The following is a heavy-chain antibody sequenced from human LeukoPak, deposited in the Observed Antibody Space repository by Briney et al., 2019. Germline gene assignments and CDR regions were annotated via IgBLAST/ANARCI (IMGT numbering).Heavy chain of an antibody. CDR2: IRFDGSHQ. CDR3: SKTSFSDSSGHYYYMDV. D-gene: IGHD3/OR15-3a*01. J-gene: IGHJ6*03. Sequence: PGGSLRLSCTASGFTFSNYGMHWVRQAPGKGLEWVAFIRFDGSHQYYADSMKGRFSISRDNSKNTVFLQMYSLTPDDTAVYFCSKTSFSDSSGHYYYMDVWGKGTTV. V-gene: IGHV3-30*02. CDR1: GFTFSNYG.